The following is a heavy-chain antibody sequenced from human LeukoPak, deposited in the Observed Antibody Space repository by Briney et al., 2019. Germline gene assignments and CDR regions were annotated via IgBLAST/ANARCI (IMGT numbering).Heavy chain of an antibody. J-gene: IGHJ4*02. D-gene: IGHD2-2*01. CDR1: GFTFSSYT. CDR2: ISYDGGDK. Sequence: GRSLRLSCAASGFTFSSYTIHWVRQAPGKGLEWVALISYDGGDKYYADSVRGRITISRDNSKSTVYLQMNSLRAEDTAVYYCARGAYCSSTSCPHFDYWGQGTLVTVSS. CDR3: ARGAYCSSTSCPHFDY. V-gene: IGHV3-30-3*01.